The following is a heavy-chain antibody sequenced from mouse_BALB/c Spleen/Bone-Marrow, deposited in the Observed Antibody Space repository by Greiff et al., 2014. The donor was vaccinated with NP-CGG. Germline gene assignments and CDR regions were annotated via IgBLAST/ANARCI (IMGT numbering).Heavy chain of an antibody. J-gene: IGHJ2*01. CDR2: ITYSANT. Sequence: VQLKESGPSLVKPSQTLSLTCSVTGDSITRGYWSWIRKFPGNKLEYMGYITYSANTYYNPSLKSRLSITRDTSKNQYYLQLNSVTTEDTATYYCATGYYFDYWGQGTTLTVSS. CDR1: GDSITRGY. CDR3: ATGYYFDY. D-gene: IGHD4-1*01. V-gene: IGHV3-8*02.